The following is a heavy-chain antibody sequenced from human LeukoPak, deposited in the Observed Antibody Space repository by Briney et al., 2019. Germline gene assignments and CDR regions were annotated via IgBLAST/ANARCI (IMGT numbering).Heavy chain of an antibody. CDR2: ISAYNGNT. Sequence: GASVKVSCKASGYTFTIYGISWVRQAPGQGLEWMGWISAYNGNTNFAQKLQGRVTMTTDTSTSTAYMDLRSLRSDDTAVYYCARDQAATNTQVRFCLDWGQGTLVTVSS. CDR1: GYTFTIYG. D-gene: IGHD3-9*01. V-gene: IGHV1-18*01. CDR3: ARDQAATNTQVRFCLD. J-gene: IGHJ4*02.